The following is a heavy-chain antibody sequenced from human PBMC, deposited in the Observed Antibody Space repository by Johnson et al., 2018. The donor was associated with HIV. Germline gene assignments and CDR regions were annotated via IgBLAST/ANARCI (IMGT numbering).Heavy chain of an antibody. CDR1: GFTFSSYW. CDR3: AIQSLRAFDI. CDR2: ISGRGGST. J-gene: IGHJ3*02. Sequence: VQLVESGGGLVQPGGSLRLSCAASGFTFSSYWMSWVRQAPGKGLEWVSAISGRGGSTYYADSVKGRFTISRDNSKNTLYLQMSSLRAEDTAVYYCAIQSLRAFDIWGQGTMVTVSS. V-gene: IGHV3-23*04. D-gene: IGHD5-24*01.